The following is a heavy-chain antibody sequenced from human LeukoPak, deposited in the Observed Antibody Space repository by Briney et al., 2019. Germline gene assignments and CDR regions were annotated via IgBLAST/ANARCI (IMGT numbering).Heavy chain of an antibody. CDR2: ISSSSSYT. V-gene: IGHV3-11*06. Sequence: PGGSLRLSCAASGFTFSDYYMRWIRQAPGKGLEWVSYISSSSSYTNYADSVKGRFTISRDNAKNSLYLQMNSLRAEDTAVYYCARDLIIAAAGTNWFDPWGQGTLVTVSS. D-gene: IGHD6-13*01. CDR3: ARDLIIAAAGTNWFDP. J-gene: IGHJ5*02. CDR1: GFTFSDYY.